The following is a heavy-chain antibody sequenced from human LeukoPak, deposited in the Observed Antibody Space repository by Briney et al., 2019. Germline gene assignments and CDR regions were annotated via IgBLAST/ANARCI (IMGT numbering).Heavy chain of an antibody. D-gene: IGHD6-19*01. CDR2: IYYSGVT. J-gene: IGHJ5*02. CDR1: GGSLTNYY. V-gene: IGHV4-59*01. Sequence: PSETLSLTCTVSGGSLTNYYWTWIRQPPGKGLEWIGFIYYSGVTNYSPSLKSRVTMSLDMSRNQFSVKLTSVSAADTAVYYCARAKEAYYSAWFTSSWFDPWGQGILVTVSS. CDR3: ARAKEAYYSAWFTSSWFDP.